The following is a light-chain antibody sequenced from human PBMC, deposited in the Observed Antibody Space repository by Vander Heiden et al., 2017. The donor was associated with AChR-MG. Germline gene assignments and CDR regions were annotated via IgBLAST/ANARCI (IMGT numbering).Light chain of an antibody. J-gene: IGKJ4*01. CDR2: AAA. CDR3: QQYYSYPLT. Sequence: AIRITQSPSSLSASTGDRVTIPCRASQGSSSYLAWYQQKPGKAPKLLIYAAATLQSGVPSRFSGSGSGTDFTLTISCLQSEDSATYYGQQYYSYPLTFGGGTKVEIK. V-gene: IGKV1-8*01. CDR1: QGSSSY.